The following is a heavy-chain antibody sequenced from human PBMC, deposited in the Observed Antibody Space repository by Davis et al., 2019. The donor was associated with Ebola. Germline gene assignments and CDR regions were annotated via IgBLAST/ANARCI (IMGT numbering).Heavy chain of an antibody. D-gene: IGHD4-17*01. Sequence: GGSLRLSCAASGFLFRSYAMSWVRQASGKGLEWVSTLGTSADTYYADSVKGRFTVSSDNSENMLYLEMNTLRAEDTAVYYCARHVNGDFWYFDVWGRGTRVTVSS. CDR2: LGTSADT. J-gene: IGHJ2*01. V-gene: IGHV3-23*01. CDR1: GFLFRSYA. CDR3: ARHVNGDFWYFDV.